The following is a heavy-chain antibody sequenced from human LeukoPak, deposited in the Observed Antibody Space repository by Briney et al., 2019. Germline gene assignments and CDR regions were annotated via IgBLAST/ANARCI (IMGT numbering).Heavy chain of an antibody. D-gene: IGHD2-15*01. CDR2: TYCRSKWHN. Sequence: SQTLSLTCAVSGDSISSNSAAWNWIRQAPSRGLEWLGRTYCRSKWHNDYAVSVKSRISIKPDTSKNQFSLQLNSVTPEDTAVYYCARSGGWLDNWGQGTLVTVSS. J-gene: IGHJ5*02. CDR1: GDSISSNSAA. CDR3: ARSGGWLDN. V-gene: IGHV6-1*01.